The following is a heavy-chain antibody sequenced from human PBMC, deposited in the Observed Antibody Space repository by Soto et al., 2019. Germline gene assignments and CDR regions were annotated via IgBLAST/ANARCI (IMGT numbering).Heavy chain of an antibody. J-gene: IGHJ4*02. CDR1: GFTFDTYA. Sequence: GGSLRLSCVASGFTFDTYALNWVRQAPGKGLEWVSAIGPSGSTYYADSVKGRFTISRDTPKKTLYLQMNSLRVEDTAKYYCAKGFRSLEWYSLAPFDYWGQGALVTVSS. D-gene: IGHD3-3*01. CDR2: IGPSGST. CDR3: AKGFRSLEWYSLAPFDY. V-gene: IGHV3-23*01.